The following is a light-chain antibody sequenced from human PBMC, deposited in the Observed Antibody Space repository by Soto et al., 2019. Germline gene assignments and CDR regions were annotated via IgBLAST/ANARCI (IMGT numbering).Light chain of an antibody. CDR1: QDIAIY. J-gene: IGKJ1*01. CDR3: QHYNSYSEA. V-gene: IGKV1-9*01. CDR2: AAS. Sequence: IQLTQSPSSLSASVGDRVTITCRASQDIAIYLAWYQQKPGEAPKLLIYAASTLYGGVPSRFSGSGPGTEFTLTISSLQPDDFATYYCQHYNSYSEAFGQGTKVDIK.